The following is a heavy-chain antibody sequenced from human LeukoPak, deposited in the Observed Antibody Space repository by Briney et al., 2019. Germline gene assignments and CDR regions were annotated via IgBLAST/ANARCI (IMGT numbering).Heavy chain of an antibody. Sequence: ASVKVSCKASGYTFTSYYMHWVRQAPGQGLEWMGWISTYNADTDYAQKFQGRLTMTTETSTSTAYMELRSLTSDDTAVYYCARDPGQYYDILTGYYTPYYFDYWGQGTLVTVSS. D-gene: IGHD3-9*01. CDR2: ISTYNADT. J-gene: IGHJ4*02. V-gene: IGHV1-18*04. CDR3: ARDPGQYYDILTGYYTPYYFDY. CDR1: GYTFTSYY.